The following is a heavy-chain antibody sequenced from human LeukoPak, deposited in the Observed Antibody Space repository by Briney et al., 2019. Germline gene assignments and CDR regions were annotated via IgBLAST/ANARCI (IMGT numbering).Heavy chain of an antibody. J-gene: IGHJ5*02. Sequence: GGSLRLSCAASGFTFSSYSMNWVRQAPGKGLEWVSYISSSSSTIYYADSVKGRFTISRDNAKNSLYLQMNSLRAEDTAVYYCARDHDGHYGSGSYMGVDPWGQGTLVTVSS. CDR3: ARDHDGHYGSGSYMGVDP. D-gene: IGHD3-10*01. CDR1: GFTFSSYS. V-gene: IGHV3-48*04. CDR2: ISSSSSTI.